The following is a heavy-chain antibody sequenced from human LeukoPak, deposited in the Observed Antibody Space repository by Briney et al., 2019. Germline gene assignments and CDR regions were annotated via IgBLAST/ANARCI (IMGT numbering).Heavy chain of an antibody. CDR3: ATGPSGSSRIDY. D-gene: IGHD1-26*01. CDR1: GFTFSSYG. CDR2: IWYDGSNK. J-gene: IGHJ4*02. Sequence: PGGSLRLSCAASGFTFSSYGMHWVRQAPGKGLEWVAVIWYDGSNKYYADSVKGRFTISRDNSKNTLYLQMNSLRAEDTAVYYCATGPSGSSRIDYWGQGTLVTVSS. V-gene: IGHV3-33*01.